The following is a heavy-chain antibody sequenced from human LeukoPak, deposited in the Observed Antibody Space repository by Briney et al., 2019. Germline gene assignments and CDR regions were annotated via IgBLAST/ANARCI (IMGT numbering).Heavy chain of an antibody. CDR1: GFTFSSYS. V-gene: IGHV3-21*01. J-gene: IGHJ6*02. D-gene: IGHD2-15*01. Sequence: GGSLRLSCAASGFTFSSYSMNWVRQASGKGLEWVSSISSSSSYIYYADSVKGRFTISRDNAKNSLYLQMNSLRAEDTAVYYCAALLAPGGMDVWGQGTTVTVSS. CDR2: ISSSSSYI. CDR3: AALLAPGGMDV.